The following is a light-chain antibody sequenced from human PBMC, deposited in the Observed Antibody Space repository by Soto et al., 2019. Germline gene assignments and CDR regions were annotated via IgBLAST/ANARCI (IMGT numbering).Light chain of an antibody. V-gene: IGLV2-14*01. Sequence: QSALTQPASVSGSPGQSVTISCSLSSSDVGAYNYVSWYQQHPGKAPKLMIYEVSNRPSGVSNRFSGSKSGNTASLTISGLHAEDEADYYCSSYTSSSTLDVFGTGTKVTVL. CDR1: SSDVGAYNY. J-gene: IGLJ1*01. CDR3: SSYTSSSTLDV. CDR2: EVS.